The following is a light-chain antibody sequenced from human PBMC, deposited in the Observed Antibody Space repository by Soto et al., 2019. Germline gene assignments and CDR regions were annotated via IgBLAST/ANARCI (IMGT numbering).Light chain of an antibody. V-gene: IGKV3-20*01. J-gene: IGKJ2*01. Sequence: EIVLTQSPGTLSLSPGERATLSCRASQSVTTSYLAWYQQKPGQAPRLLIYGASSRATGIPDRFSGRGSGTDFTLTISRLEPEDFAVYYCQQYGNSPYTFGQGTTLEIK. CDR2: GAS. CDR3: QQYGNSPYT. CDR1: QSVTTSY.